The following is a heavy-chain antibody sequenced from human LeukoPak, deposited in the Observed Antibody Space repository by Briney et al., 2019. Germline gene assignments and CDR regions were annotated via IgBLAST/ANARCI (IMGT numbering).Heavy chain of an antibody. CDR1: GFTFSSYG. J-gene: IGHJ4*02. D-gene: IGHD2-15*01. Sequence: GGSLRLSCAASGFTFSSYGMHWVRQAPGKGLEWVALIWYDGSNKYYADSVKGRFTIYRDNSKNTVYLQMNSLRAEDKAVYYCASRRGGIVGDYWGQGTLVTVSS. V-gene: IGHV3-33*01. CDR2: IWYDGSNK. CDR3: ASRRGGIVGDY.